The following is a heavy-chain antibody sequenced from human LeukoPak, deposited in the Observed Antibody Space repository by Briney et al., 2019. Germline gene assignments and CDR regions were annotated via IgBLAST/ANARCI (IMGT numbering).Heavy chain of an antibody. CDR3: AKPPRFIAARPVCWFDP. Sequence: GGSLRLSCAASGFTFSSHGMHWVRQAPGKGLEWVAVISYDASNKYYADSVKGRFTISRDNSKNTLYLQMNSLRTEDTAVYFCAKPPRFIAARPVCWFDPWGQGTLVTVSS. D-gene: IGHD6-6*01. CDR2: ISYDASNK. CDR1: GFTFSSHG. V-gene: IGHV3-30*18. J-gene: IGHJ5*02.